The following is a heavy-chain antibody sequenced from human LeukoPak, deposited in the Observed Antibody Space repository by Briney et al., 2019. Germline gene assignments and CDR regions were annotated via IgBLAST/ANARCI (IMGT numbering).Heavy chain of an antibody. CDR3: AKGKWKSVGATTIDY. CDR1: GFTFTNYW. CDR2: IKADGSEK. Sequence: PGGSLTLSCAAAGFTFTNYWMSWVRPAPGEGLKWVANIKADGSEKYYVDSVRGRFTISRDNAKNSLYLYMNSLRAEDTAVYYCAKGKWKSVGATTIDYWGQGTLVTVSS. V-gene: IGHV3-7*03. J-gene: IGHJ4*02. D-gene: IGHD1-26*01.